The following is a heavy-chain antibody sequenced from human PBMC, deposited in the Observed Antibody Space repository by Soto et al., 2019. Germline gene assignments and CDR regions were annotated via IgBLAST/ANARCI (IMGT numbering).Heavy chain of an antibody. D-gene: IGHD3-3*01. V-gene: IGHV4-61*08. J-gene: IGHJ5*02. CDR1: GGSITRDDSL. CDR2: YHYAGSI. CDR3: ATTAGLWSGQRRFDP. Sequence: QVQLQESGPGLVKPAETLSLTCNVSGGSITRDDSLWSWLRQSPVKGLEWIANYHYAGSIDYNPSLKSPLHVSVDLSKNQVYLHLRSVTAADTAIYYCATTAGLWSGQRRFDPWGQGILVTVSS.